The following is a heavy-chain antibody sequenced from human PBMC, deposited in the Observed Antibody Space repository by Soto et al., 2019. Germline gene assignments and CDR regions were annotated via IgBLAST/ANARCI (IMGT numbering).Heavy chain of an antibody. Sequence: GGSLRLSCTSSGFTFSSYGFHLVRQAPGKGLEWVSVIWYDGSNKYYADSVKGRFTISRDNSKNTLFLQMNSLRVDDTAVYYCARDDCSGGPCLIYWGQGTLVTVSS. CDR3: ARDDCSGGPCLIY. CDR2: IWYDGSNK. CDR1: GFTFSSYG. J-gene: IGHJ4*02. V-gene: IGHV3-33*01. D-gene: IGHD2-15*01.